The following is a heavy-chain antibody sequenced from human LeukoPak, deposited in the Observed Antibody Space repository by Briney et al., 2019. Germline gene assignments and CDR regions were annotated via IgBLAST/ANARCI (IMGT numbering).Heavy chain of an antibody. CDR1: GYTFTGDY. D-gene: IGHD6-6*01. V-gene: IGHV1-2*02. J-gene: IGHJ5*02. CDR3: ARFEYSTSSGP. Sequence: ASVKVSCKASGYTFTGDYMHWVRQAPGQGLEWMGWINPKTGGTSYAQNFQGRVTMTRDTSISTAYMELSSLTSDDTAVYYCARFEYSTSSGPWGQRTLVTVSS. CDR2: INPKTGGT.